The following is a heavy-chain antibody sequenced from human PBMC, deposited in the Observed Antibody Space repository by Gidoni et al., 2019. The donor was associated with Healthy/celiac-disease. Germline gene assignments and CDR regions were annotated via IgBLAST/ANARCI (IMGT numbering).Heavy chain of an antibody. J-gene: IGHJ6*02. V-gene: IGHV3-33*01. CDR3: ARDETKTGTYTRYYYGMDV. Sequence: QVQLVESGGGVVQPGRSLRLSCAASGFTFSSYGMHWVRQAPGKGLEWVAVIWYDGSNKYYADSVKGRFTISRDNSKNTLYLQMNSLRAEDTAVYYCARDETKTGTYTRYYYGMDVWGQGTTVTVSS. CDR2: IWYDGSNK. CDR1: GFTFSSYG. D-gene: IGHD1-1*01.